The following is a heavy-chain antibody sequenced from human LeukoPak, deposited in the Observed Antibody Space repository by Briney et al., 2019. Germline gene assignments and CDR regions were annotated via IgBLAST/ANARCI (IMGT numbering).Heavy chain of an antibody. D-gene: IGHD3-10*01. Sequence: GGSLRLSCAASGFTFSSYGMHWVRQAPGKGLEWVAFIRYDGGNKYYADSVKGRFTISRDNSKNTLYLQMNSLRAEDTAVYYCAKDWDRNYGSGSYFDYWGQGTLVTVSS. CDR2: IRYDGGNK. J-gene: IGHJ4*02. CDR3: AKDWDRNYGSGSYFDY. CDR1: GFTFSSYG. V-gene: IGHV3-30*02.